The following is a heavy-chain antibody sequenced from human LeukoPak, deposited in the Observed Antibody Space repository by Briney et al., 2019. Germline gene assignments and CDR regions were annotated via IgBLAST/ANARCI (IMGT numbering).Heavy chain of an antibody. J-gene: IGHJ4*02. CDR2: IHYTGAT. CDR1: GGSITGYY. V-gene: IGHV4-34*01. D-gene: IGHD3-9*01. Sequence: SETPSLTCAVYGGSITGYYWSWIRQTPGRGLEWVGEIHYTGATSYNPSLKSRATISTDTSKNQFSLWLSSVTAADTAVYYCARGNILTGYCFDFWGQGALVTVSS. CDR3: ARGNILTGYCFDF.